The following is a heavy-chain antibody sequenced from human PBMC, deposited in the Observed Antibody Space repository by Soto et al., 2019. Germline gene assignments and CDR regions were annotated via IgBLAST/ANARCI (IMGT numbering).Heavy chain of an antibody. D-gene: IGHD6-13*01. Sequence: PSETLSLTCTVSGGSISSSSYYWGWIRQPPGKGLEWIGSIYYSGSTYYNPSLKSRVTISVDTSKNQFSLKLSSVTAADTAVYYCARHIAAAGAVWFDPWGQGTLVTVS. V-gene: IGHV4-39*01. CDR3: ARHIAAAGAVWFDP. CDR2: IYYSGST. J-gene: IGHJ5*02. CDR1: GGSISSSSYY.